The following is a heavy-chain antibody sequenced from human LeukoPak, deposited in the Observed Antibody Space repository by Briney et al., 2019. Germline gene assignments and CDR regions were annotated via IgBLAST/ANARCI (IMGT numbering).Heavy chain of an antibody. CDR2: IRYDGSNK. CDR3: AKDFGIYDTTTDY. Sequence: PGGSLRLSCAASGFTFSTYTMNWVRQAPGKGLEWVTFIRYDGSNKYYADSVKGRFTISRDNSKNTLYLQMNSLRVEDTAVYYCAKDFGIYDTTTDYWGQGTLVTVSS. CDR1: GFTFSTYT. V-gene: IGHV3-30*02. J-gene: IGHJ4*02. D-gene: IGHD2/OR15-2a*01.